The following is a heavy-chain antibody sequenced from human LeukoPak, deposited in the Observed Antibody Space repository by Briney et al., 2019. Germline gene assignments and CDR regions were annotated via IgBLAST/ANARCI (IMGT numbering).Heavy chain of an antibody. CDR2: INHSGST. V-gene: IGHV4-34*01. D-gene: IGHD5-18*01. Sequence: SETLSLTCAVYGGSFSGYYWSWIRQPPGKGLEWIGEINHSGSTNYNPSLKSRVTISVDTSKNQFSLKLSSVTAADTAVYYCARIDTAMAHDAFDIWGQGTMVTVSS. CDR3: ARIDTAMAHDAFDI. CDR1: GGSFSGYY. J-gene: IGHJ3*02.